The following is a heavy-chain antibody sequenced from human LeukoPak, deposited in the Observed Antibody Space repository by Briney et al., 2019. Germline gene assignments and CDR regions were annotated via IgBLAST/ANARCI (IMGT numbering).Heavy chain of an antibody. CDR2: ISAGGSST. J-gene: IGHJ4*02. Sequence: PGGSLRLSCAASGFTFSSYAMTWVRQAPGKGLEWVSSISAGGSSTSYAASVRGRSTISRDNSKNTLYLQMNSLRAEDTAVYYCAKDVRQWITGGFDYWGQGTLVTVSS. V-gene: IGHV3-23*01. CDR3: AKDVRQWITGGFDY. D-gene: IGHD1-20*01. CDR1: GFTFSSYA.